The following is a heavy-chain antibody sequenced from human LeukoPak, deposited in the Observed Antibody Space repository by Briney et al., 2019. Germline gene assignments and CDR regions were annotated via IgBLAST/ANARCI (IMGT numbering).Heavy chain of an antibody. CDR2: IYYSGST. V-gene: IGHV4-31*03. CDR1: GGSISSGVYY. CDR3: ARGREYQLPYDAFDI. D-gene: IGHD2-2*01. Sequence: PSETLSLTCTASGGSISSGVYYWSWIRQHPGKGLEWIGYIYYSGSTYYNPSLKSRVTISVDTSKNQFSLKLSSVTAADTAVYYCARGREYQLPYDAFDIWGQGTMVTVSS. J-gene: IGHJ3*02.